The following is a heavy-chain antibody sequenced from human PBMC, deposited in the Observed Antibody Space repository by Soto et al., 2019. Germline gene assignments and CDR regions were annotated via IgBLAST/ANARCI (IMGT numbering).Heavy chain of an antibody. CDR3: ARLKRYYDFWSGYLKWFDP. CDR1: GYTFTSYG. V-gene: IGHV1-18*01. CDR2: ISAYNGNT. D-gene: IGHD3-3*01. Sequence: ASVKVSCKASGYTFTSYGISWVRQAPGQGLEWMGWISAYNGNTNYAQKLQGRVTMTTDTSTSTAYMELRSLRSDDTAVYYCARLKRYYDFWSGYLKWFDPWGQGTMVTVSA. J-gene: IGHJ5*02.